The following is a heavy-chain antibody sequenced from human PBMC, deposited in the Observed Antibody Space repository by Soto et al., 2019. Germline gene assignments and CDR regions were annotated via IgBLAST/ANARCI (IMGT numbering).Heavy chain of an antibody. D-gene: IGHD3-3*01. CDR2: INPNSGGT. V-gene: IGHV1-2*04. J-gene: IGHJ6*02. Sequence: ASVKVSCKASGYTFTGYYMHWVRQAPGQGLEWMGWINPNSGGTNYAQKFQGWVTMTRDTSISTAYMELSRLRSDDTAVYYCARGITIFGVVTSVAVDYGMDVCGQGTPATVSS. CDR1: GYTFTGYY. CDR3: ARGITIFGVVTSVAVDYGMDV.